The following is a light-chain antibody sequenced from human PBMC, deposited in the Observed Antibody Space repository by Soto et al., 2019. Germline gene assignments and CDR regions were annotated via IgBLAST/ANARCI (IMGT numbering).Light chain of an antibody. J-gene: IGKJ5*01. V-gene: IGKV1-39*01. CDR2: AAS. Sequence: DIQMTQSPSSLSASVGDRVTITCRSSQSIINYLNWYQQTPGKAPKLMMYAASTLQTGVPSRFSGSGSGRDFSLTISSLQSEDFATYYCQQSYSAPYTFGQGTRLEIK. CDR3: QQSYSAPYT. CDR1: QSIINY.